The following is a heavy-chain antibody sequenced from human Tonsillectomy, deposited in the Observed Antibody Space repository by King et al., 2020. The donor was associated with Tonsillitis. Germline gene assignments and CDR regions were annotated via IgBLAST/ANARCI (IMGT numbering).Heavy chain of an antibody. D-gene: IGHD1-26*01. CDR3: ARDLAAWELLRFDS. CDR2: ITSSGGTT. V-gene: IGHV3-23*04. J-gene: IGHJ4*02. CDR1: EFTFTSYA. Sequence: VQLVESGGGLVQPGGSLRLSCAASEFTFTSYAMGWVRQAPGEGLEWVSTITSSGGTTYYADSVKGRFTISRDNFKNTLYLQMDNLRAEDTAVYYCARDLAAWELLRFDSWGQGTLVTVSS.